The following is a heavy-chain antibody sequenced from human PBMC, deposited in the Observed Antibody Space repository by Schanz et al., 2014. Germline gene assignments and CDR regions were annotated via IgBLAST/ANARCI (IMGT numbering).Heavy chain of an antibody. V-gene: IGHV1-69*02. J-gene: IGHJ5*02. D-gene: IGHD4-17*01. CDR3: ATLDYADSVS. CDR1: GGTFSRLT. Sequence: QVQLVQSGADVKKPGSSVRVSCKASGGTFSRLTFSWVRQAPGQGLEWMGRVIPILGVTHYAQKFQGRVTITADKSTTTAYMELNSLNADDTAAYYCATLDYADSVSWGQGTLVTVSS. CDR2: VIPILGVT.